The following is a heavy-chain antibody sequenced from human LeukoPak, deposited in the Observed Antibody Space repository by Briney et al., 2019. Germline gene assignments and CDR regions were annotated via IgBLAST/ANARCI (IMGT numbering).Heavy chain of an antibody. CDR2: IYYTGST. D-gene: IGHD1-26*01. Sequence: SETLSLTCTVSGGSTSDYYWSWIRQPPGKGLEWIGYIYYTGSTSYNPSLKSRVTMSLDASKNQFSLELNSVTPADTAVYYCARGGNYWPQWWFDPWGRGTLVSVSS. J-gene: IGHJ5*02. CDR1: GGSTSDYY. V-gene: IGHV4-59*01. CDR3: ARGGNYWPQWWFDP.